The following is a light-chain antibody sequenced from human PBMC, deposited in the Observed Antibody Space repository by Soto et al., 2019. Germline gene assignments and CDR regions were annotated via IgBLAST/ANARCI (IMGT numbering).Light chain of an antibody. V-gene: IGKV3-15*01. J-gene: IGKJ1*01. CDR1: QSVSSH. Sequence: EVLMTQSPATLSVFPGERATLSCRASQSVSSHLAWFQQKPGQAPRVLIYGASTRATGIPARFSGSGSGTEFNLTISSLQSEDFAVYYCQQYNMWRTFGQGTKVDIK. CDR2: GAS. CDR3: QQYNMWRT.